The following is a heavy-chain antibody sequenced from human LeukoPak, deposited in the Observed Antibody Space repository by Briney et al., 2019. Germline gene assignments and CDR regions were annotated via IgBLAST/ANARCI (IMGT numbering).Heavy chain of an antibody. D-gene: IGHD6-19*01. Sequence: QTGGSLRLSCAASGFTFNSYAMSWVRQAPGKGLEWVSTISGSGGSTYYADSVKGRFTISRDNSKNTLYLQMNSLRAEDTAVYYCATTPQWLEWDYWGQGTLVTVSS. CDR1: GFTFNSYA. J-gene: IGHJ4*02. V-gene: IGHV3-23*01. CDR2: ISGSGGST. CDR3: ATTPQWLEWDY.